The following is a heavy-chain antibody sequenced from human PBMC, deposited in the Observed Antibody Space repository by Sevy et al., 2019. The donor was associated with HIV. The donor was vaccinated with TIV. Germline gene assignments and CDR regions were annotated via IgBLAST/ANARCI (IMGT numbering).Heavy chain of an antibody. D-gene: IGHD2-21*02. V-gene: IGHV3-48*02. Sequence: GGSLRLSCVASGFTFRSYNMNWVRQAPGKGLEWVSKISTSSSTYYADSVKGRFTISRDNAKNSLYLQMNSLRDEDTAVYYCAREHSSCGGDCYALDYWGQGTPVTVSS. CDR2: ISTSSST. CDR3: AREHSSCGGDCYALDY. J-gene: IGHJ4*02. CDR1: GFTFRSYN.